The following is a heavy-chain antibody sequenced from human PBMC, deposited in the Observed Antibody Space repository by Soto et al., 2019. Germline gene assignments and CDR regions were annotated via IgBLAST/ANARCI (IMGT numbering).Heavy chain of an antibody. J-gene: IGHJ6*02. D-gene: IGHD1-1*01. CDR2: IDPSDSYT. CDR1: GYSFTSYW. Sequence: RESLKISCKGSGYSFTSYWISWVRQMPGKGLEWMGRIDPSDSYTNYSPSFQGHVTISADKSISTAYLRWSSLKASDTAMYYCARHERRHYYYGMDVWGQGTTVTVSS. CDR3: ARHERRHYYYGMDV. V-gene: IGHV5-10-1*01.